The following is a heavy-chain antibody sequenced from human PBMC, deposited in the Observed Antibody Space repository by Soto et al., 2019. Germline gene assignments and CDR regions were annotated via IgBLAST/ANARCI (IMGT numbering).Heavy chain of an antibody. CDR3: ARGRSGSYSFDY. D-gene: IGHD3-10*01. CDR1: GFTLSSYW. Sequence: EVQLVESGGGIVQPGGSVRLSCAASGFTLSSYWIHWVGQAPGKGLVWVSRINGDGSTTNYADSLKGRFTISRDNAKNTMFLQMNSLRAEDTAVYFCARGRSGSYSFDYWGQGTLVTVSS. CDR2: INGDGSTT. J-gene: IGHJ4*02. V-gene: IGHV3-74*01.